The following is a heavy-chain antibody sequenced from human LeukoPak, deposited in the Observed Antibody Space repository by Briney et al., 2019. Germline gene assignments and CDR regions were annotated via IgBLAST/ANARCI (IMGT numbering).Heavy chain of an antibody. D-gene: IGHD7-27*01. J-gene: IGHJ6*02. CDR3: ARSLLGRPLNYYYYGMDV. V-gene: IGHV3-30*02. CDR2: IRYDGSNK. CDR1: GFTFSSYG. Sequence: GGSLRLSCAASGFTFSSYGMHWVRQAPGKGLEWVAFIRYDGSNKYYADSVKGRFTISRDNSKNTLYLQMNSLRAEDTAVYYCARSLLGRPLNYYYYGMDVWGQGTTVTVSS.